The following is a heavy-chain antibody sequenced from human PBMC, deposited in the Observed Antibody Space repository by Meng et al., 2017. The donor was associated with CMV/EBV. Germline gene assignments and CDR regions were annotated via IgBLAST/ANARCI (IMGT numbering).Heavy chain of an antibody. Sequence: ASVKVSCKASGYTFTSYGISWVRQAPGQGLEWMGWISAYNGNTNYAQKLQGRVTMTTDTSTSTAYMELSSVTAADTAVYYCARDNPRTGDLDVWGQGTTVTVSS. CDR2: ISAYNGNT. CDR3: ARDNPRTGDLDV. CDR1: GYTFTSYG. D-gene: IGHD3-10*01. J-gene: IGHJ6*02. V-gene: IGHV1-18*01.